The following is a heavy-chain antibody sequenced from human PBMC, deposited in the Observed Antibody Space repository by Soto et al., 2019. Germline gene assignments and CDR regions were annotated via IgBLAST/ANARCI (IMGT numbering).Heavy chain of an antibody. CDR1: GFTFSSYA. V-gene: IGHV3-30-3*01. D-gene: IGHD3-22*01. CDR3: ARDPYYYDSSGYFDY. Sequence: QVQLVESGGGVVQPGRSLRLSCAASGFTFSSYAMHWVRQAPGKGLEWVAVISYDGSNKYYADSVKGRFTTSRDNSKNTLHLQMNSLRAEDTAVYYCARDPYYYDSSGYFDYWGQGTLVTVSS. CDR2: ISYDGSNK. J-gene: IGHJ4*02.